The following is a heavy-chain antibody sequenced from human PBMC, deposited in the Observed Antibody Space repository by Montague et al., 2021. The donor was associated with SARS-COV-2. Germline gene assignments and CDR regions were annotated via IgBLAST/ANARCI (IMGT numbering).Heavy chain of an antibody. CDR1: GFSLSTSGVG. J-gene: IGHJ4*02. CDR2: IYWDDDK. Sequence: PALVKPTQTLTLTCTFSGFSLSTSGVGVGWIRQPPGEALEWLALIYWDDDKRYSPSLKSRLTITKDTSKNQVVLTMTNMDPVDTATYYCAHRKVLAAAWDYWGQGTLVTVSS. CDR3: AHRKVLAAAWDY. D-gene: IGHD6-13*01. V-gene: IGHV2-5*02.